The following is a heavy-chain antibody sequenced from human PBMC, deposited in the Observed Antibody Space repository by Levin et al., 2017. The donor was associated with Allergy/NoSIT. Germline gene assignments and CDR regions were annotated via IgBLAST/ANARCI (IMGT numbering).Heavy chain of an antibody. D-gene: IGHD2-2*01. CDR1: GFTFSSYW. J-gene: IGHJ2*01. Sequence: PGGSLRLSCAASGFTFSSYWMSWVRQAPGKGLEWVANIKQDGSEKYYVDSVKGRFTISRDNAKNSLYLQMNSLRAEDTAVYYCAREYQLPPYRYWYFDLWGRGTLVTVSS. CDR3: AREYQLPPYRYWYFDL. CDR2: IKQDGSEK. V-gene: IGHV3-7*04.